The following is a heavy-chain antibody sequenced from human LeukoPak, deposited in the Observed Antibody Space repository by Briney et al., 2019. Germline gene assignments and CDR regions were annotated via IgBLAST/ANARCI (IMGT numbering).Heavy chain of an antibody. CDR1: GYTFTSYG. Sequence: ASVKVSCKASGYTFTSYGISWVRQAPGQGLEWMGWISAYNGNTNYAQKLQGRVTMTTDTSTSTAYMELRSLRSDDTAVYYCARANSYYDFWSCPLFDYWGQGTLVTVSS. CDR2: ISAYNGNT. D-gene: IGHD3-3*01. V-gene: IGHV1-18*01. J-gene: IGHJ4*02. CDR3: ARANSYYDFWSCPLFDY.